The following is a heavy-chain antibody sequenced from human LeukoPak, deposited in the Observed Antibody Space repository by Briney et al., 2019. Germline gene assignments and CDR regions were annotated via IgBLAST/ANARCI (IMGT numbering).Heavy chain of an antibody. CDR3: ARGPRSYCGGDY. Sequence: GGSLRLSCAASGFTFSSYEMNWVRQAPGKGLEWVSYISSSGSTIYYADSVKGRFTIPRDNAKNSLYLQMNSLRAEDTAVYYCARGPRSYCGGDYWGQGTLVTVSS. J-gene: IGHJ4*02. V-gene: IGHV3-48*03. D-gene: IGHD2-21*01. CDR2: ISSSGSTI. CDR1: GFTFSSYE.